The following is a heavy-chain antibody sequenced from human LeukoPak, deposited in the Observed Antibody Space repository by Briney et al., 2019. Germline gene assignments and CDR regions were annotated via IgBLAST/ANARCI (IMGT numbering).Heavy chain of an antibody. Sequence: PSETLSLTCTVSGGPISSSSYYWGWIRQPPGKGLEWIGSIYYSGSTYYNPSLKSRVTISVDTSKNQFSLKLSSVTAADTAVYYCAAHEYYDFWSGYTFFGYWGQGTLVTVSS. CDR1: GGPISSSSYY. D-gene: IGHD3-3*01. CDR2: IYYSGST. V-gene: IGHV4-39*01. CDR3: AAHEYYDFWSGYTFFGY. J-gene: IGHJ4*02.